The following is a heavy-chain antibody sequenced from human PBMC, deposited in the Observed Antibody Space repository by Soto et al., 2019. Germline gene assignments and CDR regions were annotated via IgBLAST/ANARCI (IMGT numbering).Heavy chain of an antibody. CDR3: ATTLLRLFNWFDP. J-gene: IGHJ5*02. CDR2: IYYSGTT. Sequence: PSETLSLTCTVSGGSISSSTYSWGWIRQPPGKGLEWIGTIYYSGTTYYNPSLRIRVTISVDTSKNQFSLELRSVTAADTAVYYCATTLLRLFNWFDPWGQGTLVTVSS. CDR1: GGSISSSTYS. D-gene: IGHD3-16*01. V-gene: IGHV4-39*01.